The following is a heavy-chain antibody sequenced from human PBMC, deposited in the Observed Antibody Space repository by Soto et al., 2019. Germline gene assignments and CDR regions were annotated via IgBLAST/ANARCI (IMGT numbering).Heavy chain of an antibody. Sequence: QVHLMQSGAEVKQPGASVKVSCKASGYTFSVYHMHWVRQAPGQGLEWMGWVHPNSGGTNYAQSFEGRVTMTWDTSINTAYMELSRLTSDDTAVYYCAKELQRGMDVWGQGTTVTVSS. CDR3: AKELQRGMDV. V-gene: IGHV1-2*02. CDR2: VHPNSGGT. CDR1: GYTFSVYH. D-gene: IGHD4-4*01. J-gene: IGHJ6*02.